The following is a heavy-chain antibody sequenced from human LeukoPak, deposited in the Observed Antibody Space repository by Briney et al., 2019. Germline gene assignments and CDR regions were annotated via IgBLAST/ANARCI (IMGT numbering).Heavy chain of an antibody. CDR2: INTDGSST. J-gene: IGHJ4*02. D-gene: IGHD3-22*01. Sequence: GGSLRLSCAASGFTFSSYWMHWVRQAPGKGLVWVSRINTDGSSTSYADPVKGRFTISRDNAKNTLYLQMNSLRAEDTAVYYCARDYYDSSGSSLPFDFWGQGTLVTVSS. V-gene: IGHV3-74*01. CDR3: ARDYYDSSGSSLPFDF. CDR1: GFTFSSYW.